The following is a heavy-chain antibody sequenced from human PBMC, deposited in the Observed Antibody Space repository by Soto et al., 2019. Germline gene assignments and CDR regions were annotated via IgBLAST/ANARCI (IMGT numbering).Heavy chain of an antibody. J-gene: IGHJ4*02. V-gene: IGHV1-46*01. CDR1: GYTFTSNS. Sequence: GSVKVSCKASGYTFTSNSMHWVRQAPGQGLEWMGVINPNGGGSNYAQKFQGRVTMTRDTSTSTVYMELSSLRSDDTAVYYCAIILISPGTDYWGQGTLVTVSS. CDR3: AIILISPGTDY. CDR2: INPNGGGS.